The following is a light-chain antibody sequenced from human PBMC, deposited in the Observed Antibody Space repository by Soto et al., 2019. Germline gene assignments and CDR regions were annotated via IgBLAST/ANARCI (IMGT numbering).Light chain of an antibody. Sequence: EIVLTQSPGILSLSPGERATLSCRASQSVSNDFLAWYKQKPGQAPRLLIYGASTRCTDVPDRFSGSGSGADFNHSISRLEPEDFAVYYCQQYGSSPPRTFGQGTKVEMK. CDR2: GAS. J-gene: IGKJ1*01. V-gene: IGKV3-20*01. CDR3: QQYGSSPPRT. CDR1: QSVSNDF.